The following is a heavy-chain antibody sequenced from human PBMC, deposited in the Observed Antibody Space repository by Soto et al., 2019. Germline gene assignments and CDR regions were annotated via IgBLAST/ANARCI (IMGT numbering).Heavy chain of an antibody. CDR3: ASFYRNIVGAYDAFDI. V-gene: IGHV1-69*10. J-gene: IGHJ3*02. D-gene: IGHD1-26*01. Sequence: ASVKVSCKASGGTFSSYAISWVRQAPGQGLEWMGGIIPIFGIANYAQKFQGRVTITADKSTSTAYMELSSLRSEDTVVYYCASFYRNIVGAYDAFDIWGQGTMVTVSS. CDR2: IIPIFGIA. CDR1: GGTFSSYA.